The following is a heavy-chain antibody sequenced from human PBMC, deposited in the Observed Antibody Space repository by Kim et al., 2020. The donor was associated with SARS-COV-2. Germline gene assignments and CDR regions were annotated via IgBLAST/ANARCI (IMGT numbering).Heavy chain of an antibody. CDR2: MNPNSGNT. CDR1: GYTFTSYD. Sequence: ASVKVSCKASGYTFTSYDINWVRQATGQGLEWMGWMNPNSGNTGYAQKFQGRVTMTRNTSISTAYMELCSLRSEDTAVYYCARGRSTLTIFGVVVNPHVDYYGMDVWGQGPTVTVFS. J-gene: IGHJ6*02. D-gene: IGHD3-3*01. CDR3: ARGRSTLTIFGVVVNPHVDYYGMDV. V-gene: IGHV1-8*01.